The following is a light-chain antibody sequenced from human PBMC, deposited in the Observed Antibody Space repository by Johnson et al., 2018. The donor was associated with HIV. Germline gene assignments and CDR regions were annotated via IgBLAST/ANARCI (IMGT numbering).Light chain of an antibody. CDR2: DNN. J-gene: IGLJ1*01. CDR3: GTGDSSLSAGGYV. Sequence: QSVLTQPPSVSAAPGQKVTISCSGISSNIGNNYVSWYQQLPGTAPKLLIYDNNKRPSGIPDRFSGSKSGTSATLGITGLQTGDEADYYCGTGDSSLSAGGYVFGTGTKVTVL. V-gene: IGLV1-51*01. CDR1: SSNIGNNY.